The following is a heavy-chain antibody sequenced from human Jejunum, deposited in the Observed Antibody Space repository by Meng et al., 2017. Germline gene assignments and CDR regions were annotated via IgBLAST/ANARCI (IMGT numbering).Heavy chain of an antibody. D-gene: IGHD1-14*01. V-gene: IGHV4-39*07. CDR1: SGSISRSGDY. J-gene: IGHJ4*02. CDR2: MSHSETT. CDR3: VRDIGGTPADY. Sequence: PETLSLTCAVSSGSISRSGDYWGWIRQPPGNGLEWIGSMSHSETTFYNPTLKSRVTISRDRSKTQCSRKVTFVTAADTAVYYCVRDIGGTPADYWGQGTLVTVSS.